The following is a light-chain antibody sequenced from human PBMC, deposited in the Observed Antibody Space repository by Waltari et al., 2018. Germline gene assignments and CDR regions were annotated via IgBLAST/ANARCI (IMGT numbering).Light chain of an antibody. CDR3: QQYGNSPPT. J-gene: IGKJ1*01. Sequence: EIVLTQSPGTLSLSPGERATLSCRASQSVSSSYFAGYQQKPGQAPRLLICGSSSRATGIPDRFSGSGSGTDFTLTISRLEPEDFAVYYCQQYGNSPPTFGQGTKVEIK. CDR2: GSS. CDR1: QSVSSSY. V-gene: IGKV3-20*01.